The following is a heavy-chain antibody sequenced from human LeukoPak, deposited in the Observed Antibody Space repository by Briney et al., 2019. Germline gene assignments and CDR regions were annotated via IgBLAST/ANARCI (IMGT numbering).Heavy chain of an antibody. CDR2: MSSGSRYI. J-gene: IGHJ4*02. D-gene: IGHD2-15*01. CDR1: GFTFTTYA. Sequence: GGSLRLSCTASGFTFTTYAMTWVRQAPGKGLECISSMSSGSRYIYYADSVRGRFTISRDNTRNSLYLAMNNLRAEDTAIYYCARDRPTGASRIFVVQWGQGTPVTVSS. CDR3: ARDRPTGASRIFVVQ. V-gene: IGHV3-21*06.